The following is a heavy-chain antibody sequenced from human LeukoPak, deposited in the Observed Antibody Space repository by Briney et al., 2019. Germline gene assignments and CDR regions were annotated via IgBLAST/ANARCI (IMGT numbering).Heavy chain of an antibody. Sequence: ASVKVSCKASGYTFTSYGISWVRQAPGQGLEWMGWISAYNGNTNYAQELQGRVTMTADTSTSTAYMELRSLRSDDTAVYYCARDAKGLLLRYGSGSYDYWGQGTLVTVSS. J-gene: IGHJ4*02. CDR1: GYTFTSYG. CDR2: ISAYNGNT. V-gene: IGHV1-18*01. CDR3: ARDAKGLLLRYGSGSYDY. D-gene: IGHD3-10*01.